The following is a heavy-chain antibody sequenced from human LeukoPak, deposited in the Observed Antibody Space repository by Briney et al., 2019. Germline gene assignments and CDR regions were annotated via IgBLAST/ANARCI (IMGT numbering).Heavy chain of an antibody. CDR3: ARQRCCSGGSCYHRWDFDY. Sequence: PSETLSLTCAVYGGSFSGYYWSWIRQPPGKGLEWIGEINHSGSTNYNPSLKSRVTISVDTSKNQFSLKLSSVTAADTAVYYCARQRCCSGGSCYHRWDFDYWGQGTLVTVSS. CDR1: GGSFSGYY. D-gene: IGHD2-15*01. J-gene: IGHJ4*02. CDR2: INHSGST. V-gene: IGHV4-34*01.